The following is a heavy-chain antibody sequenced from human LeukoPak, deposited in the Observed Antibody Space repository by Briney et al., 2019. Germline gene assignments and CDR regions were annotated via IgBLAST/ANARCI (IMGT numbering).Heavy chain of an antibody. J-gene: IGHJ3*02. Sequence: RASETLSLTCTVSGGSISSGGYYRSWIRQPPGKGLEWIGYIYHSGSTYYNPSLKSRVTISVDRSKNQFSLKLSSVTAADTAVYYCARSSNDAFDIWGQGTMVTVSS. V-gene: IGHV4-30-2*01. D-gene: IGHD6-13*01. CDR2: IYHSGST. CDR3: ARSSNDAFDI. CDR1: GGSISSGGYY.